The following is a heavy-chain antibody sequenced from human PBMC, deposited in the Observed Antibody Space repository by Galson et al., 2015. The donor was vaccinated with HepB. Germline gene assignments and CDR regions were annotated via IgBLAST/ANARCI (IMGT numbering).Heavy chain of an antibody. CDR2: ISGSGGST. CDR1: GFTFSSYA. CDR3: AKVSCGGGCYSTFDY. D-gene: IGHD2-21*01. Sequence: SLRLSCAASGFTFSSYAMSWVRQAPGKGLEWVSAISGSGGSTCYADSVKGRITISRDNSKNTLYLQMNSLRAEDTAVYYCAKVSCGGGCYSTFDYWGQGALVTVSS. J-gene: IGHJ4*02. V-gene: IGHV3-23*01.